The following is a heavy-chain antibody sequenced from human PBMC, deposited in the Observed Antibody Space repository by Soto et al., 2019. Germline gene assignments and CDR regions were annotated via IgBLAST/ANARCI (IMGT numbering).Heavy chain of an antibody. Sequence: SETLSLTCTVSGGSISSSSYYWGWIRQPPGKGLEWIGSIYYRGNTYYNPSLKSQVTISENTSKKKFSLKLNSVTAADTAVYYCAREGGGYCSGGSCQVDYWGQGTLVTVSS. CDR3: AREGGGYCSGGSCQVDY. D-gene: IGHD2-15*01. J-gene: IGHJ4*02. CDR2: IYYRGNT. V-gene: IGHV4-39*02. CDR1: GGSISSSSYY.